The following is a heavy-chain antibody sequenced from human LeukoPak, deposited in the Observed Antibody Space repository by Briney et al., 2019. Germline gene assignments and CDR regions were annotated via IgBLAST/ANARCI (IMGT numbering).Heavy chain of an antibody. CDR3: ARRSGYSSSSYYFDY. D-gene: IGHD6-13*01. Sequence: GGSLRLSCAASGFTFSSYAMHWVRQAAGKVLEYVSAISSDGGSTYYANSVKGRFTISRDNSKNTLFLQMGSLRPEDMAVYYCARRSGYSSSSYYFDYWGQGSLVTVSS. CDR2: ISSDGGST. V-gene: IGHV3-64*01. CDR1: GFTFSSYA. J-gene: IGHJ4*02.